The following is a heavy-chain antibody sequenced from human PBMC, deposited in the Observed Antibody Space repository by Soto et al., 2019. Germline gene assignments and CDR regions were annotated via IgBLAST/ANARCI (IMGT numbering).Heavy chain of an antibody. CDR3: ARGGLRLGELSLLFDY. Sequence: QVQLQESGPGLVKPSQTLSLTCTVSGGSISSGGYYWSWIRQHPGKGLEWIGYIYYSGSTYYNPSLKGRVTISVDTSKNQCSLELSSVTAADTAVYYCARGGLRLGELSLLFDYWGQGTLVTVSS. D-gene: IGHD3-16*02. CDR1: GGSISSGGYY. V-gene: IGHV4-31*03. CDR2: IYYSGST. J-gene: IGHJ4*02.